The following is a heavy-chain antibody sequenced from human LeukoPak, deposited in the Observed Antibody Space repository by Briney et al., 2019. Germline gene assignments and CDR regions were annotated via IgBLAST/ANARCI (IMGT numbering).Heavy chain of an antibody. D-gene: IGHD2-15*01. CDR2: INPNSGGT. J-gene: IGHJ3*02. CDR1: GYTFTGYY. Sequence: ASVKVSCKASGYTFTGYYMHWVRQAPGQGLEWMGWINPNSGGTNYAQEFQGRVTMTRDTSISTAYMELSRLRSDDTAVYYCAREASPFVVVVAATLIGAFDIWGQGTMVTVSS. V-gene: IGHV1-2*02. CDR3: AREASPFVVVVAATLIGAFDI.